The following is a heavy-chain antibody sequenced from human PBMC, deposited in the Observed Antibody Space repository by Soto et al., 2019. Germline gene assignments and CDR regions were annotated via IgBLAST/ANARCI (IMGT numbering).Heavy chain of an antibody. V-gene: IGHV3-64*01. Sequence: EAQLVESGGGLVQPGGSLRLSCAASGFTFSNYEMHWVRQAPGKVLEYVSGISNNGAHTDYAKSVKGRFTISRDNSENTLYLQMGSLRADDMALYYCARPGYGSRWPNVYMDVWGKGATVTVSS. CDR1: GFTFSNYE. CDR3: ARPGYGSRWPNVYMDV. D-gene: IGHD6-13*01. CDR2: ISNNGAHT. J-gene: IGHJ6*03.